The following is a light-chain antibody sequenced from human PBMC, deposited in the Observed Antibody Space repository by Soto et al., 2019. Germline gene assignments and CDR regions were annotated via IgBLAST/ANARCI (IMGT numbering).Light chain of an antibody. CDR2: GAS. CDR3: QQYGSSLIT. V-gene: IGKV3-20*01. Sequence: EIVMTQSPATLSVSPGERATLSCRASQSVSSNSLAWYHQKPGQPPRLLMYGASSRATGIPDRFSGSGSGTDFTLTISRLEPEDFAMYYCQQYGSSLITFGQGTRLEI. CDR1: QSVSSNS. J-gene: IGKJ5*01.